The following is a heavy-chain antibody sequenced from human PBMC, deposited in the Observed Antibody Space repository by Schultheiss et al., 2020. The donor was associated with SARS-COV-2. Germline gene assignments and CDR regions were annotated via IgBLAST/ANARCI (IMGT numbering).Heavy chain of an antibody. Sequence: SETLSLTCTVSGGSISNYYWSWIRQSPGKGLEWIGYIYKSGGTYYNPSLKSRVTISVDTSKNQFSLKLSSVTAADTAVYYCARVTKSTSCHIDPWGQGTLVTVSS. D-gene: IGHD2-2*01. CDR3: ARVTKSTSCHIDP. V-gene: IGHV4-59*08. J-gene: IGHJ5*02. CDR2: IYKSGGT. CDR1: GGSISNYY.